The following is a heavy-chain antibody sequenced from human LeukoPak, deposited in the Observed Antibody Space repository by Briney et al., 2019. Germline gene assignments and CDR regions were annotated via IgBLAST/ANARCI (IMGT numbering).Heavy chain of an antibody. CDR2: IKQDGSEK. CDR1: GFSFTTYW. J-gene: IGHJ6*03. Sequence: GGPLRLSCAASGFSFTTYWMNWVRQAPGKGLEWVANIKQDGSEKYYVDSVKGRFTISRDNAKNSLYLQMNSLRAEDTALYYCARDLAGTYYYYYMDVWGKGTTVTVSS. V-gene: IGHV3-7*01. CDR3: ARDLAGTYYYYYMDV. D-gene: IGHD6-19*01.